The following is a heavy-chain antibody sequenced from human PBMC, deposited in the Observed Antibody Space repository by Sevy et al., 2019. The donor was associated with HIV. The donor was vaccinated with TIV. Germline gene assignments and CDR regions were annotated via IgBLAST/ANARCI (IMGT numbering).Heavy chain of an antibody. CDR3: ATTKDCYDSTGYPFDY. Sequence: ASVKVSCKVSGYTLSQLSMHWVRQAPGKGLEWVGTFDPEDGRTIYAQKFQGRVTMTEDTSTDTAYMELNSLNSEDTAVYYCATTKDCYDSTGYPFDYWGQGTQVTVSS. J-gene: IGHJ4*02. CDR2: FDPEDGRT. D-gene: IGHD3-22*01. V-gene: IGHV1-24*01. CDR1: GYTLSQLS.